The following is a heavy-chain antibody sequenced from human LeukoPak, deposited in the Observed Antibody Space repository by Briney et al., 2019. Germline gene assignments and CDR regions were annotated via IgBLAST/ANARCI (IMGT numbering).Heavy chain of an antibody. CDR2: ISYDGSNK. D-gene: IGHD6-13*01. V-gene: IGHV3-30*18. J-gene: IGHJ4*02. Sequence: QPGGSLRLSCAASGFTFSSYWMSWVRQAPGKGLEWVALISYDGSNKYYADSVKGRFTISRDNSKNTLFLRMNSLRAEDTALYYCAKVRSRNSWYSAFDYWGQGTLVTVPS. CDR3: AKVRSRNSWYSAFDY. CDR1: GFTFSSYW.